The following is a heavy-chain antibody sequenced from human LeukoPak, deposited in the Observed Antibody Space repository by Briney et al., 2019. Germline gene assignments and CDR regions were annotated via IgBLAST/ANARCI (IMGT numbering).Heavy chain of an antibody. D-gene: IGHD3-22*01. Sequence: SETLSLTCTVSGGSISSGDYYWSWVRQPPGKGLEWIAYMYYSGSTYYNPSLKSRVTMSADTSKNQLSLKLSSVTAADTAVYYCARPYYYDSRIDPWGQGILVTVSS. V-gene: IGHV4-30-4*01. CDR3: ARPYYYDSRIDP. CDR1: GGSISSGDYY. CDR2: MYYSGST. J-gene: IGHJ5*02.